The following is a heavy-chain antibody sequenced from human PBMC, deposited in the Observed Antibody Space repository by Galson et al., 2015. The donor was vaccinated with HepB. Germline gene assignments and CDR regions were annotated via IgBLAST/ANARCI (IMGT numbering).Heavy chain of an antibody. J-gene: IGHJ3*02. CDR2: IYYSGTI. CDR3: ARHDGATREGVDFDM. Sequence: SETLSLTCTVSGGSISSSYNYWDWLRQPPGKGLEWIASIYYSGTIHYNPSLESRVTISADTSKNQFSLKLRSVTAADTAVYYCARHDGATREGVDFDMWGQGTMVTVSS. CDR1: GGSISSSYNY. V-gene: IGHV4-39*01. D-gene: IGHD5-12*01.